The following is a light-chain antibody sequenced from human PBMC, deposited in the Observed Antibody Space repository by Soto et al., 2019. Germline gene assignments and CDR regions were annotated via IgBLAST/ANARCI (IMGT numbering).Light chain of an antibody. CDR2: DAS. V-gene: IGKV3-11*01. Sequence: EVVLTQSPATLSLSPGDRATLSCRASQSVSSYFAWYQQKPGQAPRLLIYDASNRATGIPARFSGSGSGTDFTLTISSLEPEDSAVYYCQQRSNWPPLTFGGGTKVDIK. CDR3: QQRSNWPPLT. J-gene: IGKJ4*01. CDR1: QSVSSY.